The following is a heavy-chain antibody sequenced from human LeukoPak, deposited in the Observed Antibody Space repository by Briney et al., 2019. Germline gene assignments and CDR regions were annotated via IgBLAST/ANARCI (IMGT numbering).Heavy chain of an antibody. Sequence: GGSLRLSCAASGFTFSSYGMHWVRQAPGKGLEWVAFIRYDGSNKYYADSVKGRFTIFRDNSKNTLYLQMNSLRAEDTAVYYCARETEEAFDVWGQGTMVTVSS. D-gene: IGHD1-14*01. CDR1: GFTFSSYG. J-gene: IGHJ3*01. V-gene: IGHV3-30*02. CDR2: IRYDGSNK. CDR3: ARETEEAFDV.